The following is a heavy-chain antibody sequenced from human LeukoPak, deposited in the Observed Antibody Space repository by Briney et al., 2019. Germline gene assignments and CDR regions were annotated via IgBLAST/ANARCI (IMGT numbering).Heavy chain of an antibody. CDR3: AKDRYSSGWYSDFDY. CDR1: GFTFSNYA. V-gene: IGHV3-30*18. Sequence: PGRSLRLSCAASGFTFSNYAMHWVRQAPGKGLEWVAVISDDGSNKYYGDSVKGRFTISRDNSKNTVYLQMNSLRAEDTAVCYCAKDRYSSGWYSDFDYWGQGTLVTVSS. J-gene: IGHJ4*02. D-gene: IGHD6-19*01. CDR2: ISDDGSNK.